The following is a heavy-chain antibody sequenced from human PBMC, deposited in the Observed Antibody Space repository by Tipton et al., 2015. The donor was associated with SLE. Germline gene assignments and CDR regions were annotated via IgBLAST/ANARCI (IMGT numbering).Heavy chain of an antibody. D-gene: IGHD6-6*01. Sequence: QLVQSGPEVKKPGASVKVSCKASGYTFTGYYMPWVRQAPGQGLEWMGWINPNSGGTNYAQKFQGRVAMTRDTSLSTAYMELSRPRFDDTAVDYGARGGWSSSPVLDYWGQITLATVSS. CDR2: INPNSGGT. CDR3: ARGGWSSSPVLDY. CDR1: GYTFTGYY. J-gene: IGHJ4*02. V-gene: IGHV1-2*02.